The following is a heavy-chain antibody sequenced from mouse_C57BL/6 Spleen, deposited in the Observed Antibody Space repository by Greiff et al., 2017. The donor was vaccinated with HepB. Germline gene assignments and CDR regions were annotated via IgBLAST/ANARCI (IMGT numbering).Heavy chain of an antibody. J-gene: IGHJ4*01. D-gene: IGHD2-5*01. CDR2: IDPSDSYT. V-gene: IGHV1-69*01. CDR1: GYTFTSYW. Sequence: VQLQQSGAELVMPGASVKLSCKASGYTFTSYWMHWVKQRPGQGLEWIGEIDPSDSYTNYNQKFKGKSTLTVDKSSSTAYMQLSSLTSEDSAVYYCAKMTYYSNYVGAMDYWGQGTSVTVSS. CDR3: AKMTYYSNYVGAMDY.